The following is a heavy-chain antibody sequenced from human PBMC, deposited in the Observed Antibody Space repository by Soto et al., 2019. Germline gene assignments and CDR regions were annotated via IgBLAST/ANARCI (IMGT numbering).Heavy chain of an antibody. V-gene: IGHV3-48*01. J-gene: IGHJ2*01. CDR3: ARDLTYDSSGYYFRYFDL. D-gene: IGHD3-22*01. CDR1: GFTFSSYS. CDR2: ISSVSSTI. Sequence: EVVLVESGGGLVQPGGSLRLSCAASGFTFSSYSLNWVRQTPGKGLEWVSYISSVSSTIHYAASVMGRFTISRDNAKNSLYLQMNSLRAEDTAVYYCARDLTYDSSGYYFRYFDLWGRGTLVTVSS.